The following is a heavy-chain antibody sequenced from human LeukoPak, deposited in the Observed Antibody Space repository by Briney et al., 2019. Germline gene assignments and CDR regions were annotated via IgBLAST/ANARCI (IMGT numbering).Heavy chain of an antibody. CDR2: IYYSGST. CDR1: GGSISSYY. J-gene: IGHJ6*02. Sequence: KPSETLSPTCTVSGGSISSYYWSWIRQPPGKGLEWIGYIYYSGSTNYNPSLKSRVTISVDTSKNQFSLKLSSVTAADTAVYYCARDHVGMDVWGQGTTVTVSS. CDR3: ARDHVGMDV. V-gene: IGHV4-59*01.